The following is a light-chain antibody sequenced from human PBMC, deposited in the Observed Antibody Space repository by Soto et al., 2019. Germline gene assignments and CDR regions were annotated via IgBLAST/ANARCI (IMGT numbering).Light chain of an antibody. J-gene: IGKJ1*01. CDR2: GIS. V-gene: IGKV3-15*01. Sequence: EVVMTQSPATLSVSPGERATLSCRASQSVSSDLAWYQQNPGQAPRLLIYGISSRATGFPARFSGSGSGTEFTLTISSLQSEDFAVYYCQQYNKWPRTFGQGTKVEIK. CDR3: QQYNKWPRT. CDR1: QSVSSD.